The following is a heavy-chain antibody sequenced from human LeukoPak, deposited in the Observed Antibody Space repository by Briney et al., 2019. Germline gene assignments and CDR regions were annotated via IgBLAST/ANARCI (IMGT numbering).Heavy chain of an antibody. J-gene: IGHJ4*02. V-gene: IGHV4-31*03. D-gene: IGHD3-3*01. CDR3: ARETPYYDFWSGSRYFDN. Sequence: SQTLSLTCTVSGGSINSGGYYWSWIRQHPGKGLEWIGYIYYSGSTYYNPSLKSRVTISEDTSKKQSSLKLSSVTAADTAVYYCARETPYYDFWSGSRYFDNWGQGTLVTVSS. CDR1: GGSINSGGYY. CDR2: IYYSGST.